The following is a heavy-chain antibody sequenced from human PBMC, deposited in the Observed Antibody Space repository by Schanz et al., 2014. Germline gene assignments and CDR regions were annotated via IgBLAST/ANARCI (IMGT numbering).Heavy chain of an antibody. Sequence: QVQLVQSGPEVKKPGASVRVSCKASGYTFSRYDINWVRQATGQGLEWMGWINPNRGNTGYAQKFQGRVTMTSDTSIDPAYMELTSLRSEDTAVYYCARAYYGSRPYFDYWGQGTLVTVSS. CDR1: GYTFSRYD. CDR3: ARAYYGSRPYFDY. D-gene: IGHD3-10*01. V-gene: IGHV1-8*01. CDR2: INPNRGNT. J-gene: IGHJ4*02.